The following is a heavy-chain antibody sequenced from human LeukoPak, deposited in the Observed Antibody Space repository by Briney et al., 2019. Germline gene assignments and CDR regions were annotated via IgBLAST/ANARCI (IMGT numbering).Heavy chain of an antibody. CDR3: ARDGQLRYFDWLLFDY. D-gene: IGHD3-9*01. J-gene: IGHJ4*02. CDR2: ISSSSSYI. V-gene: IGHV3-21*01. CDR1: GFTFSSYS. Sequence: GGSLRLSCAASGFTFSSYSMNWDRQAPGKGLEWVSSISSSSSYIYYADSVKGRFTISRDNAKNSLYLQMNSLRAEDTAVYYCARDGQLRYFDWLLFDYWGQGTLVTVSS.